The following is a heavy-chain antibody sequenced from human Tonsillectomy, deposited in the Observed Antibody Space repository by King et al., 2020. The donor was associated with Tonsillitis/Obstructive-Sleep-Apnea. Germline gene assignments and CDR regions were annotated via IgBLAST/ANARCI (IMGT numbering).Heavy chain of an antibody. CDR3: ARGTDYIPVAGD. CDR2: INPNSGGT. D-gene: IGHD6-19*01. Sequence: QLVQSGAEVKKPGASVKVSCKASGYTFTGYYMHWARQAPGQGLEWMGRINPNSGGTNYAQKFQGRVTMTRDTSISTAYMEVTRLRSDDTAVYYCARGTDYIPVAGDWGQGTLVTVSS. V-gene: IGHV1-2*06. J-gene: IGHJ4*02. CDR1: GYTFTGYY.